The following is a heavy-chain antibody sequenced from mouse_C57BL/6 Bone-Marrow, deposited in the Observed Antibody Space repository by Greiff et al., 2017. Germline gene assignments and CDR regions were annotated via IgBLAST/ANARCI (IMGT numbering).Heavy chain of an antibody. V-gene: IGHV1-69*01. CDR2: IDPSDSYT. CDR3: ARDDYDVFAY. CDR1: GYTFTSYW. J-gene: IGHJ3*01. Sequence: VQLQQPGAELVMPGASVKLSCKASGYTFTSYWMHWVKQRPGQGLEWIGEIDPSDSYTNYNQKFKGKSTLTVDKSSSTAYMQLSSLTSEDSAVYYCARDDYDVFAYWGQGTLVTVSA. D-gene: IGHD2-4*01.